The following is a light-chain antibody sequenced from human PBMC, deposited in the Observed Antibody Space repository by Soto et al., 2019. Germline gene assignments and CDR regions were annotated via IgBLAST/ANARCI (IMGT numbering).Light chain of an antibody. CDR3: QQYDSTPNT. CDR2: WAS. J-gene: IGKJ2*01. Sequence: DIVMTQSPDSLAESLGERATINCKSSQSVLYSSNNKNYLAWYQQRPGQPPKLLIYWASTRESEVPYRSSGSGSGTDFTLTTRRRQAEGVAVDYCQQYDSTPNTFGQGNKLEIK. V-gene: IGKV4-1*01. CDR1: QSVLYSSNNKNY.